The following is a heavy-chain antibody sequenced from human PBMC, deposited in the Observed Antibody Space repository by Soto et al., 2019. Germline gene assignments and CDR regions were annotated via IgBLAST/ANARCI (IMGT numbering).Heavy chain of an antibody. D-gene: IGHD3-16*01. Sequence: QITLKESGPTLVKPTQTLTLTCTFSGFSLSTSGLGVGWIRQPPGRALEWLALIYWNDDKRYNPSLRSSLTISKDTSKNQVALTMTNMDPVDTGTYFCAHNPLGGISTPRNWFGPWGQGILVTVSS. J-gene: IGHJ5*02. CDR2: IYWNDDK. CDR1: GFSLSTSGLG. CDR3: AHNPLGGISTPRNWFGP. V-gene: IGHV2-5*01.